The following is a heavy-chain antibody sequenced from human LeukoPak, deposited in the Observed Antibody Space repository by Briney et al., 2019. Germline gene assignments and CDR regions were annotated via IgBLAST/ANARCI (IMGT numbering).Heavy chain of an antibody. D-gene: IGHD1-1*01. J-gene: IGHJ4*02. CDR1: GGSFSGYY. V-gene: IGHV4-34*01. Sequence: SETLSLTCAVYGGSFSGYYWSWIRQPPGKGLEWIGEINHSESTNYNPSLKSRVTISVDTSKNRFSLKLSSVTAADTAVYYCARTFSRQRYYFDYWGQGTLVTVSS. CDR3: ARTFSRQRYYFDY. CDR2: INHSEST.